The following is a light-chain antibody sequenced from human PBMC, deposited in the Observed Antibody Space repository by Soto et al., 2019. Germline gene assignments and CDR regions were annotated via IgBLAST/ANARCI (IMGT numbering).Light chain of an antibody. CDR2: AAS. J-gene: IGKJ1*01. CDR3: QQYGNSPQT. V-gene: IGKV3-20*01. Sequence: ESVWTQSTGTLSLSPGERATLSCRASQTVSSSFLAWYQQTPGQAPRLLIYAASSRATGIPDRFSGSGSGTDFTLTISRLEPEDFAVYYCQQYGNSPQTFGQGTKVDIK. CDR1: QTVSSSF.